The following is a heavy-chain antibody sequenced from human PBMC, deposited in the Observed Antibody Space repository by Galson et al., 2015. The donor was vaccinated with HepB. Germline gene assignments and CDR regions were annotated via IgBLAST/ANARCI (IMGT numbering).Heavy chain of an antibody. J-gene: IGHJ6*02. D-gene: IGHD2-2*01. V-gene: IGHV3-30*18. CDR3: AKDHAEYQPPYGMDV. CDR2: ISYDGSNK. Sequence: SLRLSCAASGFTFSSYGMHWVRQAPGKGLEWVAVISYDGSNKYYADSVKGRFTISRDNSKNTLYLQMNSLRAEDTAVYYCAKDHAEYQPPYGMDVWGQGTTVTVSS. CDR1: GFTFSSYG.